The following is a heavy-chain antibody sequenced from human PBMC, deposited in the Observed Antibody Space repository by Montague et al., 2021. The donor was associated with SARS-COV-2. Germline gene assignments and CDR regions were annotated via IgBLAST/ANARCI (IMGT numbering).Heavy chain of an antibody. V-gene: IGHV4-39*01. D-gene: IGHD6-13*01. J-gene: IGHJ4*02. CDR2: AHYSGGT. CDR3: ARGISSWWAVGH. CDR1: GVSISTSGYY. Sequence: SETLSLTCSVSGVSISTSGYYWGWVRQSPGKGLEWIGSAHYSGGTNYNPSLESRVTIYVDTSKNMFSLRLRSVTAADTAVYYCARGISSWWAVGHWGQGILATVSS.